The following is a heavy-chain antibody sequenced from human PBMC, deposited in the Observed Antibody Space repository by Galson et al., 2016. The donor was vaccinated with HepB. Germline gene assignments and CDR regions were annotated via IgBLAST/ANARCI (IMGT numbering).Heavy chain of an antibody. D-gene: IGHD6-19*01. CDR2: IWYDGSKQ. V-gene: IGHV3-33*01. J-gene: IGHJ2*01. Sequence: SLRLSCAASGFTFSNYGMHWVRQAPGKGLEWVADIWYDGSKQYYADSVKGRFTISRDNSKNTLYLQMNSLRAGDTAVYYCARDSGIAVPDGTPGEGDWYFDLWGRGTLVTVSS. CDR1: GFTFSNYG. CDR3: ARDSGIAVPDGTPGEGDWYFDL.